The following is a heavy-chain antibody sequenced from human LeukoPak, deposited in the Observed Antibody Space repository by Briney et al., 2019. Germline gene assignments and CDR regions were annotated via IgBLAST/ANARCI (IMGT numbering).Heavy chain of an antibody. CDR2: IWYDGSNK. CDR3: ASPDSSGYVVY. D-gene: IGHD3-22*01. J-gene: IGHJ4*02. CDR1: GFTFSSYG. V-gene: IGHV3-33*01. Sequence: GRSLRLSCAASGFTFSSYGMHWVRQAPGKGLEWVAVIWYDGSNKYYADSVKGRFTISRDNSKNTLYLQMNSLRAEDTAVYYCASPDSSGYVVYWGQGTLVTVSS.